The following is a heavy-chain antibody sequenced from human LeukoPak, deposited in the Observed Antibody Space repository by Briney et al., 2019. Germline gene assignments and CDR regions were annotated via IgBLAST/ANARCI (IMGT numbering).Heavy chain of an antibody. CDR1: GDSISSYY. CDR2: ISYSGST. J-gene: IGHJ4*02. Sequence: SETLSLTCTVSGDSISSYYWTWIRQLRGKGLERIGHISYSGSTNYNPSLKSRVTISVDTSKSQFSLKLSSVTAADTAVYYCARALAPYGDYAFDYWGQGTLVTVSS. CDR3: ARALAPYGDYAFDY. V-gene: IGHV4-59*01. D-gene: IGHD4-17*01.